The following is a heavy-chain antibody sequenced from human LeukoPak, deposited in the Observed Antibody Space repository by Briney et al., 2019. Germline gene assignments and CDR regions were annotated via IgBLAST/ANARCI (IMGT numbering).Heavy chain of an antibody. CDR2: ISYDGSNK. CDR3: AKSNGRIAVAPLSVY. J-gene: IGHJ4*02. D-gene: IGHD6-19*01. V-gene: IGHV3-30-3*02. Sequence: PGRSLRLSCAASGFTSSSYAMHWVRQAPGKGLEWVAVISYDGSNKYYADSVKGRFTISRDNSKNTLYLQMNSLGAEDTAVYYCAKSNGRIAVAPLSVYWGQGTLVTVSS. CDR1: GFTSSSYA.